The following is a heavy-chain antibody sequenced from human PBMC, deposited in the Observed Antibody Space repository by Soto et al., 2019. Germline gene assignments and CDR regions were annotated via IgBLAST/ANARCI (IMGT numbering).Heavy chain of an antibody. CDR2: ISAYNGNT. J-gene: IGHJ6*02. V-gene: IGHV1-18*01. D-gene: IGHD1-7*01. Sequence: ASVKVSCNASGYTFTSYGISWVRQAPGQGLEWMGWISAYNGNTNYAQKLQGRVTMTTDTSTSTAYMELRSLRSDDTAVYYCARYNWNYALYYYGMDVWGQGTTVTVSS. CDR1: GYTFTSYG. CDR3: ARYNWNYALYYYGMDV.